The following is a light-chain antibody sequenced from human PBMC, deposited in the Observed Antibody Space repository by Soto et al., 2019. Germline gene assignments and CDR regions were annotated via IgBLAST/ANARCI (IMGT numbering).Light chain of an antibody. CDR2: GAS. CDR1: QSISSE. J-gene: IGKJ2*01. CDR3: QQGHNWPLT. Sequence: EIVMTQSSATLSVSPGESATLSCRASQSISSELAWYQQKPGQPPRLLIYGASTRATGVPARFTGSGSGSDFTLTISGLQSEDFAVYYCQQGHNWPLTFGQGTRLEI. V-gene: IGKV3-15*01.